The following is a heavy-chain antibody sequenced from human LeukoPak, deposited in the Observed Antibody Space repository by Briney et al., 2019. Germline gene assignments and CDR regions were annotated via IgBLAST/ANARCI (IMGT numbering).Heavy chain of an antibody. Sequence: PSETLSLTCTVSGGSISSSSYYWGWLRQPPGKGLEWIGSIYYSGSTYYNPSLKSRVTISVDTSKNQFSLKLSSVTAADTAVYYCARQTTVTERFPYNWFDPWGQGTLVTVSS. J-gene: IGHJ5*02. CDR1: GGSISSSSYY. V-gene: IGHV4-39*01. CDR3: ARQTTVTERFPYNWFDP. D-gene: IGHD4-17*01. CDR2: IYYSGST.